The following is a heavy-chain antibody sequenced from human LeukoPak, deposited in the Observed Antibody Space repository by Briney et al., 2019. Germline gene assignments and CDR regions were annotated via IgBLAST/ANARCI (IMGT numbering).Heavy chain of an antibody. V-gene: IGHV1-2*02. J-gene: IGHJ5*02. CDR2: INPKSGVT. D-gene: IGHD3-16*01. Sequence: ASVKVSCTASGYTFSDYYIHWLRQAPGQGLEWMGWINPKSGVTNFAQYFQGRVTMTRDRSISTVYMELTRLTSDDTAVFYCARASFWESPINWFDPWGQGTLVTVSS. CDR3: ARASFWESPINWFDP. CDR1: GYTFSDYY.